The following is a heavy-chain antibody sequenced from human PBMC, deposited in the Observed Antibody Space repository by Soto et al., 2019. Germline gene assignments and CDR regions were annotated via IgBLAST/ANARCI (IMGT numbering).Heavy chain of an antibody. J-gene: IGHJ3*02. D-gene: IGHD1-26*01. V-gene: IGHV4-34*01. CDR2: INQSGST. CDR3: ARYTPAQWELGIMAFDI. Sequence: QVQLQQWGAGLLKPSETLSLTCTVSGGSFSGYYWSWIRQPPGKGLEWIGEINQSGSTNYNPSLKGRVITAVDTSKNQSSLKLSSMTAADTPVYYCARYTPAQWELGIMAFDIWGQATMVTGSS. CDR1: GGSFSGYY.